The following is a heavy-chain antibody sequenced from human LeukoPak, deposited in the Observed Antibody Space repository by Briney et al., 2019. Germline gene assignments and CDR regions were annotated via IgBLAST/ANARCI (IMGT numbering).Heavy chain of an antibody. CDR2: INHSGST. V-gene: IGHV4-34*01. CDR1: GGSFSGYY. CDR3: ARGSGY. J-gene: IGHJ4*02. Sequence: TSSETLSLTCAVYGGSFSGYYWSWIRQPPGKGRDWSGEINHSGSTNYNPSLKSRVTISVDTSKNQFSLKLSSVTAADTAVYYCARGSGYWGQGTLVTVSS. D-gene: IGHD3-3*01.